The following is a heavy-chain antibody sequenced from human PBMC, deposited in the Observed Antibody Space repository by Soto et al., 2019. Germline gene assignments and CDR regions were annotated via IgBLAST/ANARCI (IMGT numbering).Heavy chain of an antibody. CDR3: ARLDIGPYHYGMDV. J-gene: IGHJ6*02. D-gene: IGHD1-1*01. CDR1: GGSFSGYY. Sequence: SETLSLTCAVYGGSFSGYYWSWIRQPPGKGLEWIGEINHSGSTNYNPSLKSRVTISVDTSKNQFSLKLSSVTAADTAVYYCARLDIGPYHYGMDVWGQGTTVTVSS. V-gene: IGHV4-34*01. CDR2: INHSGST.